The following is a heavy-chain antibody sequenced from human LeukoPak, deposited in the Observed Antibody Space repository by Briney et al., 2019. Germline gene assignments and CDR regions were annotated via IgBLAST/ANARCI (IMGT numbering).Heavy chain of an antibody. J-gene: IGHJ4*02. Sequence: SETLSLTGTVSGGSISSYYWSWIRQPPGKGLEWIGYMYYSGSTNYNPSLRSRVTISVDTSKNQFTLKLSSVTAADTAVYYCARARLVPAAVFDYWGQGTLVTVSS. CDR1: GGSISSYY. CDR3: ARARLVPAAVFDY. D-gene: IGHD2-2*01. CDR2: MYYSGST. V-gene: IGHV4-59*01.